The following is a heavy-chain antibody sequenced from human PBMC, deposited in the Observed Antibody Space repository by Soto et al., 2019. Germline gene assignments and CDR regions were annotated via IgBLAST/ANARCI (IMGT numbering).Heavy chain of an antibody. CDR2: IWYDGSQK. CDR3: ARVSQALYY. CDR1: GFTFSSYG. J-gene: IGHJ4*02. V-gene: IGHV3-33*01. Sequence: QVQLVESGGGVVQPGRSLRLSCAASGFTFSSYGIHWVRQAPGKGLEWVAFIWYDGSQKFYADSVKGRFTISRDNSKNILYLQMNSLRAEDTSVYYCARVSQALYYWVQGTLVTVSS.